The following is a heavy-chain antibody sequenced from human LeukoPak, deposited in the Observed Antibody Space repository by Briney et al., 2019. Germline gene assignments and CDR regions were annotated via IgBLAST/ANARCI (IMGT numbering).Heavy chain of an antibody. CDR3: AREKVVIAATHYYGMDV. V-gene: IGHV6-1*01. J-gene: IGHJ6*02. CDR2: TYYRSKWYN. D-gene: IGHD2-15*01. Sequence: SPTLSLTYAISGDRVSTNSAAWSWLRQSPSRGLEWLGRTYYRSKWYNYYAGSVKSRIIFNPDTSTNQFSLQLNSVTPEDTAVYYCAREKVVIAATHYYGMDVWGQGTTVTVSS. CDR1: GDRVSTNSAA.